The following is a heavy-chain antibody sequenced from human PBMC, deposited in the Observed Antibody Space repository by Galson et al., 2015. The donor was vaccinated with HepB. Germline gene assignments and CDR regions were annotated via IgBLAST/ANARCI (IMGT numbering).Heavy chain of an antibody. V-gene: IGHV3-33*01. CDR3: ARLDSGSYDAFDI. CDR2: IWYDGSNK. J-gene: IGHJ3*02. CDR1: GLIFSSFG. D-gene: IGHD1-26*01. Sequence: SLRLSCAVSGLIFSSFGMRWVRQAPGKGLEWVAVIWYDGSNKYYEDSVKGRFTISRDNSKNTLYLQMNSLRAEDTAVYYCARLDSGSYDAFDIWGQGTMVTVSS.